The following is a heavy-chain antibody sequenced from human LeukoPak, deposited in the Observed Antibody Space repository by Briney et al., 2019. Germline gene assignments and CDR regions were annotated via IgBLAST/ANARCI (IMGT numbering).Heavy chain of an antibody. CDR2: ISSSGSTI. CDR1: GFTFSSYE. J-gene: IGHJ4*02. Sequence: GGSLRLSCAASGFTFSSYEMNWVRQAPGKGLEWVSYISSSGSTIYYADSVKGRFTISRHNAKNSLYLQMNSLRAEDTAVYYCARDAEEYCSGGSCTRQDYWGQGILVTVSS. D-gene: IGHD2-15*01. V-gene: IGHV3-48*03. CDR3: ARDAEEYCSGGSCTRQDY.